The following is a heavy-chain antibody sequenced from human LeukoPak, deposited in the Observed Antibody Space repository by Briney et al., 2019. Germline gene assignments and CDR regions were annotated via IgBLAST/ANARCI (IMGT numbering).Heavy chain of an antibody. CDR2: MYYSGST. Sequence: SETLSLTCTVSGDSISSTSYYWGWIRQPPGKGLEWIGSMYYSGSTYCNPSLKSRVTISVDTSKNQLSLKLSSVTAADTAIYYCARSVYSTNADSSGQGTLVTVSS. V-gene: IGHV4-39*01. J-gene: IGHJ4*02. CDR3: ARSVYSTNADS. CDR1: GDSISSTSYY. D-gene: IGHD5/OR15-5a*01.